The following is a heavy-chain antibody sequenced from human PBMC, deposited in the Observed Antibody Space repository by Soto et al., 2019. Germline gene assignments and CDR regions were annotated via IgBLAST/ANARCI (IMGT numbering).Heavy chain of an antibody. J-gene: IGHJ6*02. V-gene: IGHV1-69*01. D-gene: IGHD3-3*01. Sequence: QVQLVQSGAEVKKPGSSVKVSCKASGGTFSSYAISWVRQTPGQGLEWMGGIIPIFGTANYAQKFQGRVTITADESTSTAYMELSSLRSEDTAVYYCVSSITIFGVLKGSMDVWGQGTTVTVSS. CDR1: GGTFSSYA. CDR3: VSSITIFGVLKGSMDV. CDR2: IIPIFGTA.